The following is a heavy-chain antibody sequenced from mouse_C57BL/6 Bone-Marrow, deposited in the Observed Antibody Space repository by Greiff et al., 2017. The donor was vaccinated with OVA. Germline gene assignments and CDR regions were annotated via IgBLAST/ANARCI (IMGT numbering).Heavy chain of an antibody. V-gene: IGHV1-76*01. J-gene: IGHJ3*01. D-gene: IGHD2-3*01. CDR1: GYTFTDYY. CDR2: IYPGSGNT. Sequence: QVQLKQSGAELVRPGASVKLSCKASGYTFTDYYINWVKQRPGQGLEWIARIYPGSGNTYYNEKFKGKATLTAEKSSSTAYMQLSSLTSEDSAVYFCARNHGYYLAWFAYGGQGTLVTVSA. CDR3: ARNHGYYLAWFAY.